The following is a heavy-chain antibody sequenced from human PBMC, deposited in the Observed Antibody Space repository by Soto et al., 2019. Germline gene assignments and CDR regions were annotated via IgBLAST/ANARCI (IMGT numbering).Heavy chain of an antibody. V-gene: IGHV3-23*01. D-gene: IGHD3-10*01. CDR2: ISGSGGST. CDR1: GFTFSSYA. Sequence: PGGSLRLSCAASGFTFSSYAMSWVRQAPGKGLEWVSAISGSGGSTYYADSVKGRLTISRDNSKNTLYLQMNSLRAEDTAVYYCANYGSGSYYYYGMDVWGQGTTVTVSS. CDR3: ANYGSGSYYYYGMDV. J-gene: IGHJ6*02.